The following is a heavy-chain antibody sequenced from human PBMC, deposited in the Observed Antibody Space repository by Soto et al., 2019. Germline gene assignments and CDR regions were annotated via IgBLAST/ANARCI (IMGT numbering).Heavy chain of an antibody. CDR1: GFTFSSYA. J-gene: IGHJ4*02. D-gene: IGHD6-19*01. CDR3: ARAPVVAAPQYFDY. CDR2: ISYDGSNK. Sequence: HGGSLRLSCAASGFTFSSYAMHWVRQAPGKGLEWVAVISYDGSNKYYADSVKGRFTISRDNSKNTLYLQMNSLRAEDTAVYYCARAPVVAAPQYFDYWGQGTLVTVSS. V-gene: IGHV3-30*04.